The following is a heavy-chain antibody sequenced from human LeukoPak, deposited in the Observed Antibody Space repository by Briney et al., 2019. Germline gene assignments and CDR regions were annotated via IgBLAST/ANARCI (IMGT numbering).Heavy chain of an antibody. CDR2: ISGSGGST. Sequence: PGGSLRLSCAASGFTFSSYAMSWVRQAPGKGLEWVSAISGSGGSTYYADSVKGRFTISRDNSKNTLYLQMNSLRAEDTAVYYCAKDSKIVSPPLYDAFDIWGQGAMVTVSS. D-gene: IGHD3-22*01. CDR1: GFTFSSYA. J-gene: IGHJ3*02. V-gene: IGHV3-23*01. CDR3: AKDSKIVSPPLYDAFDI.